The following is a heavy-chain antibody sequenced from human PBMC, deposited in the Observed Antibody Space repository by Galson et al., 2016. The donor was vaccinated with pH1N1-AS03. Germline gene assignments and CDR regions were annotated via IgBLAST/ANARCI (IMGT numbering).Heavy chain of an antibody. D-gene: IGHD2/OR15-2a*01. Sequence: EPLSLTCAVSGASIRSSHWWTWVRQPPGKGLEWIGEISQSGISNYSPSLRSRVTISLDTSNNQFSLKVYSVTAADTAIYYCPGNYFNTSTSPATFDYWGQGALVTVSS. CDR2: ISQSGIS. J-gene: IGHJ4*02. CDR1: GASIRSSHW. V-gene: IGHV4-4*02. CDR3: PGNYFNTSTSPATFDY.